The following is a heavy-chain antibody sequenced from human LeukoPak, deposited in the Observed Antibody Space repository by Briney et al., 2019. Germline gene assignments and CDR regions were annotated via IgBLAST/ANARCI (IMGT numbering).Heavy chain of an antibody. CDR2: IYSGGST. CDR3: AELGITMIGGV. V-gene: IGHV3-53*01. CDR1: GFTVSSNY. Sequence: PGGSLRLSCAASGFTVSSNYMSWVRQAPGKGLEWVSLIYSGGSTYYADSVKDRFTISRDNAKNSLYLQMNSLRAEDTAVYYCAELGITMIGGVWGKGTTVTISS. J-gene: IGHJ6*04. D-gene: IGHD3-10*02.